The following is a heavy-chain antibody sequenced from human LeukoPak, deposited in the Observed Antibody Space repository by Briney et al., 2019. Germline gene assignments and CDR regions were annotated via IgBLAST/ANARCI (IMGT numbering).Heavy chain of an antibody. CDR3: ARTTGGDYRWYRFDP. D-gene: IGHD4-17*01. J-gene: IGHJ5*02. V-gene: IGHV3-15*01. CDR1: GFTFSDAW. Sequence: GGSLRLSCAASGFTFSDAWMSWVRQAPGEGLEWVGRIKSKAGGGTTDYTAPVKGRFTISRDDSQNTLYLQMNSLRAEDTAVYYCARTTGGDYRWYRFDPWGQGTLVTVSS. CDR2: IKSKAGGGTT.